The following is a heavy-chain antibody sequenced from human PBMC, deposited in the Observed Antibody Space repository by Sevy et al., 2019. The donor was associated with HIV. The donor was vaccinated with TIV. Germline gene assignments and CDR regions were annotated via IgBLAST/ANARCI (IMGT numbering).Heavy chain of an antibody. D-gene: IGHD3-3*01. CDR3: ASLTYYDFWSGYHLDYYGMDV. J-gene: IGHJ6*02. CDR1: GGSISSSSYY. V-gene: IGHV4-39*01. Sequence: SETPSLTCTVSGGSISSSSYYWGWIRQPPGKGLEWIGSIYNSGSTYYNPSLKSRVTISVDTSKNQFSLKLSSVTAADTAVYYCASLTYYDFWSGYHLDYYGMDVWGQGTTVTVSS. CDR2: IYNSGST.